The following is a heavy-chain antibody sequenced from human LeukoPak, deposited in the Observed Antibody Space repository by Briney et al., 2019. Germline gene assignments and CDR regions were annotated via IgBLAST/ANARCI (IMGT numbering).Heavy chain of an antibody. CDR3: ARSGGYYDYVWGSYRSYAFDI. Sequence: ASVKLSCKASGYTFTGYYMHWVRQAPGQELEWMGRINPNSGGTNSAQKFQGRVTMTTDTSISTAYMELSRLRSDDTAVYYCARSGGYYDYVWGSYRSYAFDIWGQGTMVTVSS. V-gene: IGHV1-2*06. D-gene: IGHD3-16*02. J-gene: IGHJ3*02. CDR1: GYTFTGYY. CDR2: INPNSGGT.